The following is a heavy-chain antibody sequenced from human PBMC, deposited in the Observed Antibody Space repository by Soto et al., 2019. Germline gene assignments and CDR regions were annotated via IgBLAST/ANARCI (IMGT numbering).Heavy chain of an antibody. Sequence: SETLSLTCTVSGGSISSGGYYWSWIRQHPGKGLEWIGYIYYSGSTYYNPSLKSRVTISVDTSKNQFSLKLSSVTAADTAVYYCARDTVTPDNYYYGMDVWGQGTTVTVSS. D-gene: IGHD4-17*01. CDR1: GGSISSGGYY. CDR3: ARDTVTPDNYYYGMDV. J-gene: IGHJ6*02. V-gene: IGHV4-31*02. CDR2: IYYSGST.